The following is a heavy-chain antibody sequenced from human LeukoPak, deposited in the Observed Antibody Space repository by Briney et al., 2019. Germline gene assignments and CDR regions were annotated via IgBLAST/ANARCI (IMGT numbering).Heavy chain of an antibody. Sequence: EASVKVSCKASGGTFSSDAISWVRQAPGQGLEWMGGIIPIFGTANYAQKFQGRVTITADKSTSTAYMELSSLRSEDTAVYYCARDYSIAVAADAAIDAFDIWGQGTMVTVSS. V-gene: IGHV1-69*06. CDR3: ARDYSIAVAADAAIDAFDI. CDR2: IIPIFGTA. J-gene: IGHJ3*02. D-gene: IGHD6-19*01. CDR1: GGTFSSDA.